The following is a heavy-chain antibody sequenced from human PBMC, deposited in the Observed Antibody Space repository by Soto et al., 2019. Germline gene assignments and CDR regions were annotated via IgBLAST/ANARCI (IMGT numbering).Heavy chain of an antibody. D-gene: IGHD4-17*01. J-gene: IGHJ4*02. CDR1: GFTFSDYS. CDR2: ISSSSNTV. Sequence: ESGGGLVQPGGSLRLSCAASGFTFSDYSMNWVRQAPGKGLEWVSYISSSSNTVYYADSVKGRFSISRDNAKNSLFLQMNSLRAEYTALYYCARASRTAVTDYWGQGTLVTVSS. CDR3: ARASRTAVTDY. V-gene: IGHV3-48*01.